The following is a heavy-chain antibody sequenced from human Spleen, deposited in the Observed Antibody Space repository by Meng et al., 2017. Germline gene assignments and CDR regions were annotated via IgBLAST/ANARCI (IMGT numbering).Heavy chain of an antibody. J-gene: IGHJ3*02. V-gene: IGHV3-7*01. CDR3: ARERYGDYAAFDI. D-gene: IGHD4-17*01. CDR2: IKQDGSEK. CDR1: GFTFSSYA. Sequence: GGSLRLSCAASGFTFSSYAMSWVRQAPGKGLEWVANIKQDGSEKYCVDSVKGRFTISRDNAKNSLYLQMNSLRAEDTGVYYCARERYGDYAAFDIWGQGTMVTVSS.